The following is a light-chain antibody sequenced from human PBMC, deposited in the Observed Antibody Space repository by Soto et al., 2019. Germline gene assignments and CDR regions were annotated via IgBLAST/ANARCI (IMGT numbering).Light chain of an antibody. CDR1: QSVSSSY. Sequence: EIVLTQSPGTLSLSPGERATLSCRASQSVSSSYLAWYQQKPGQAPRLLIYGASSRATGIPDRFSASGSGTDFTLTISRLEPEDFAVYYCQQYGRSPWTFGQGNKVEIK. CDR3: QQYGRSPWT. J-gene: IGKJ1*01. V-gene: IGKV3-20*01. CDR2: GAS.